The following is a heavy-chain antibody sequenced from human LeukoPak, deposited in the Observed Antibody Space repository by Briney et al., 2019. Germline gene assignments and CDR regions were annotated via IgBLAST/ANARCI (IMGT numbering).Heavy chain of an antibody. CDR2: IIPIFGTA. D-gene: IGHD3-22*01. CDR1: GGTFSSYA. V-gene: IGHV1-69*13. Sequence: GASVKVSCKASGGTFSSYAISWVRQAPGQGLEWMGGIIPIFGTANYAQKFQGRVTITADESTSTAYMELSSLRSEDTAVYYCARDMSNYYDSSGYYPDWGQGTLVTVSS. J-gene: IGHJ4*02. CDR3: ARDMSNYYDSSGYYPD.